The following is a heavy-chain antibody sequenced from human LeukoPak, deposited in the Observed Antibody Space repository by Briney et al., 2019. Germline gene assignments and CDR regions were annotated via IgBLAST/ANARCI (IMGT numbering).Heavy chain of an antibody. V-gene: IGHV5-10-1*01. D-gene: IGHD5-18*01. CDR1: GSIFTSYW. CDR2: IDPSDSYT. J-gene: IGHJ6*02. CDR3: ARRTAMDLFYYGMDV. Sequence: GESLKISCKGSGSIFTSYWISWVRQLPGKGLEWMGRIDPSDSYTNYSPSFQGHVTVSADKSISTAYLQWSSLKASDTAMYYCARRTAMDLFYYGMDVWGQGTTVTVSS.